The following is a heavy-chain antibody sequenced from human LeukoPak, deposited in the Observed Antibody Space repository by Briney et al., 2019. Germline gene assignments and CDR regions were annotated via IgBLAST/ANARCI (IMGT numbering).Heavy chain of an antibody. J-gene: IGHJ5*01. CDR2: IYYSGST. V-gene: IGHV4-39*02. Sequence: SETLSLTCTVSGGSISSSSYYWGWIRQPPGKGLEWIGSIYYSGSTYYNPSLKSRVTISVDTSKNQFSLKLSSVTAADTAVYYCAREGAYRTYGDYSPFDFWGQGTLVTVSS. CDR3: AREGAYRTYGDYSPFDF. CDR1: GGSISSSSYY. D-gene: IGHD4-17*01.